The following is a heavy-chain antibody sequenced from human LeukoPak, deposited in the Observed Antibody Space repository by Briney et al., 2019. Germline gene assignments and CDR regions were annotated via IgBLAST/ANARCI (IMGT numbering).Heavy chain of an antibody. CDR1: GLTFSNRA. CDR2: ISISGNKI. CDR3: ANELRPNDY. J-gene: IGHJ4*02. Sequence: RGSLRLACVVSGLTFSNRAMTWVRQAPGKGLEWVSSISISGNKILYADSVKGRFTISRDNSKNTLFLQMNSLQTEDTGVYFCANELRPNDYWGQETLVTVS. D-gene: IGHD4-17*01. V-gene: IGHV3-23*01.